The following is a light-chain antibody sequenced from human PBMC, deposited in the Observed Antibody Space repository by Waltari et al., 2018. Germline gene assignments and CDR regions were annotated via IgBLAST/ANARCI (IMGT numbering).Light chain of an antibody. CDR1: SRDVVNYNY. CDR2: DVD. CDR3: CSYAGRGTYV. J-gene: IGLJ1*01. V-gene: IGLV2-11*01. Sequence: QSALTQPRSVSESPGHSVSISCTGTSRDVVNYNYVSWYQQFPGKAPQLIIYDVDKRPSGVPDRFSGSKSGNTAYLTISGLQPEDEADYYCCSYAGRGTYVFGSGTKVTVL.